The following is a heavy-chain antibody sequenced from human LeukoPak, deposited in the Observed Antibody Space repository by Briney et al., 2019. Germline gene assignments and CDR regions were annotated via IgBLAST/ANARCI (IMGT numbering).Heavy chain of an antibody. Sequence: GGSLRLSCETAGFTFSSYVMHWVRRTPGKGLVWVSRISHDGFISYADSVKGRLTISRDNAKNTLILQMNSLRAEDTAVYYCARDWVYKIDYWGRGTLVTVSS. V-gene: IGHV3-74*01. CDR2: ISHDGFI. J-gene: IGHJ4*02. CDR3: ARDWVYKIDY. CDR1: GFTFSSYV. D-gene: IGHD5-24*01.